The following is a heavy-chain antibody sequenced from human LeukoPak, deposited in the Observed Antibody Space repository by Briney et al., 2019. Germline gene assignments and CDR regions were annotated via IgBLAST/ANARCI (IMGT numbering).Heavy chain of an antibody. CDR3: ARLSDFWSGYYGSDF. D-gene: IGHD3-3*01. CDR2: IYYSKNT. CDR1: GGSISSSSAY. J-gene: IGHJ4*02. V-gene: IGHV4-39*01. Sequence: SETLSLTCTVSGGSISSSSAYWGWIRQPPGKGLEWIGSIYYSKNTYYNPSLKSRVTISVDTSKNQFSLKLSSVTAADTAVYYCARLSDFWSGYYGSDFWGQGTLVTVSS.